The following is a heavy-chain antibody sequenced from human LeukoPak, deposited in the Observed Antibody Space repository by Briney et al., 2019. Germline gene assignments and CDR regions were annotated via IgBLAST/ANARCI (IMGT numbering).Heavy chain of an antibody. V-gene: IGHV1-24*01. Sequence: ASVKVSCKVSGYTLTEISMHWVRQAPGKGLEWMGGFDPEDGETIYAQKFQGRVTMTEDTSTDTAYMELSSLRSEDTAVYYCATVQLPSYYDILTGRYYFDYWGQGTLVTVSS. CDR3: ATVQLPSYYDILTGRYYFDY. CDR2: FDPEDGET. CDR1: GYTLTEIS. J-gene: IGHJ4*02. D-gene: IGHD3-9*01.